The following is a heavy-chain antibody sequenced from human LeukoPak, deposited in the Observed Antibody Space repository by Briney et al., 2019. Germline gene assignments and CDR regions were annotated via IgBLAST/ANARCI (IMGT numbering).Heavy chain of an antibody. Sequence: SPSETLSLTCTVSGGSISSYYWSWIRQPAGKGLEWIGRIYGSGGTNYNSSLKSRVTMSADTSKNQFSLKLSSVTAADMAVYYCAREGITIFGVVIPYYMDVWGKGTTVTVSS. D-gene: IGHD3-3*01. CDR2: IYGSGGT. CDR1: GGSISSYY. V-gene: IGHV4-4*07. J-gene: IGHJ6*03. CDR3: AREGITIFGVVIPYYMDV.